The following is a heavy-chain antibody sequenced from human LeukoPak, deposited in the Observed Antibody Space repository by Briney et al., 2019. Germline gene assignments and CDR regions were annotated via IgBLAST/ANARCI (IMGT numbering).Heavy chain of an antibody. J-gene: IGHJ4*02. CDR2: IWYDGSNK. CDR1: GFTFSSYG. V-gene: IGHV3-33*01. CDR3: ARDPRRSSQTGYFDY. Sequence: PGRSLRLSCAASGFTFSSYGMHWVRQAPGKGLEWVAVIWYDGSNKYYGDSVKGRFTISRDNSKNTVYLQMNSLRAEDTAVYYCARDPRRSSQTGYFDYWGQGTLVTVSS. D-gene: IGHD6-19*01.